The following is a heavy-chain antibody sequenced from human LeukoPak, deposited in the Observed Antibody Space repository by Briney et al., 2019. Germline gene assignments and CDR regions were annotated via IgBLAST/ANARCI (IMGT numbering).Heavy chain of an antibody. CDR1: GYLFTGFY. D-gene: IGHD2-21*01. V-gene: IGHV1-2*02. Sequence: ASVKVSCKTSGYLFTGFYIHWVRRVPGQGLEWMGWINPNSGDTKSAPKFQGRVAMTRVTSINTAYMEVSGLTPDDPAIYYCAKRGGALSHWGQGTPVTVTS. J-gene: IGHJ4*02. CDR3: AKRGGALSH. CDR2: INPNSGDT.